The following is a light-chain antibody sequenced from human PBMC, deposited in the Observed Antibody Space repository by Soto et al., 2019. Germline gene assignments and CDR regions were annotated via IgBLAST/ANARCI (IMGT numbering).Light chain of an antibody. CDR2: EVN. CDR1: SRDVGNFDS. CDR3: SSYAGINYFHV. J-gene: IGLJ1*01. Sequence: QSALTQPPSASGSPGQSVTISCTGTSRDVGNFDSVSWYQLHPGKAPTLLIYEVNRRPSGVPDRFSGSKSGNTASLTVSGLQTDDEADYYCSSYAGINYFHVFGTGTKLTVL. V-gene: IGLV2-8*01.